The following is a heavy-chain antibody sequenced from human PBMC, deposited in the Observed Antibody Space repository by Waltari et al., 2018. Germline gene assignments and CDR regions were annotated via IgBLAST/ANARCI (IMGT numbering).Heavy chain of an antibody. J-gene: IGHJ4*02. CDR2: IYHSGST. Sequence: QVQLQESGPGLVKPSETLSLTCVVPGYSISSGYYGGWIRQPPGKGLERIGSIYHSGSTYYNPSLKSRVTMSIDTSRNQFSLKLTSVTAADTAVYYCARHGTRITMTSSFHYWGQGTLVTVSS. CDR1: GYSISSGYY. D-gene: IGHD3-3*01. CDR3: ARHGTRITMTSSFHY. V-gene: IGHV4-38-2*01.